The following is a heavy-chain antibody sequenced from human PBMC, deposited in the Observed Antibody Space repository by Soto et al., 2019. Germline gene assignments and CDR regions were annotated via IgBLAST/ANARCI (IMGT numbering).Heavy chain of an antibody. Sequence: QVQLVESGGGVVQPGRSLRLSCAASGFTFSSYAMHWVRQAPGKGLEWVAVISYDGSNKYYADSVKGRFTISRDNSKNTLYLQMNSLRAEDTAVYYCARAWGELPIHWYFDLWGRGTLVTVSS. J-gene: IGHJ2*01. CDR2: ISYDGSNK. CDR1: GFTFSSYA. D-gene: IGHD1-26*01. CDR3: ARAWGELPIHWYFDL. V-gene: IGHV3-30-3*01.